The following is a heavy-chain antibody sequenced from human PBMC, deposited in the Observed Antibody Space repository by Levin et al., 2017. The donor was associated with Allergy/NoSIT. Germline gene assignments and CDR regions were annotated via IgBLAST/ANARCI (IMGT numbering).Heavy chain of an antibody. CDR3: ARGLLWFGESRGY. Sequence: GGSLRLSCAASGFTVSSNYMSWVRQAPGKGLEWVSVIYSGGSTYYADSVKGRFTISRDNSKNTLYLQMNSLRAEDTAVYYCARGLLWFGESRGYWGQGTLVTVSS. D-gene: IGHD3-10*01. CDR2: IYSGGST. J-gene: IGHJ4*02. CDR1: GFTVSSNY. V-gene: IGHV3-66*02.